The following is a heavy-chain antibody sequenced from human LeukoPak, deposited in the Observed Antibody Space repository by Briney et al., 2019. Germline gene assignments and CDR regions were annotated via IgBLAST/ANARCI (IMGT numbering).Heavy chain of an antibody. CDR2: ISYDGSNK. CDR1: GFTFSSYA. CDR3: ARDIRSSGRVFDY. V-gene: IGHV3-30*04. Sequence: PGRSLRLSCAASGFTFSSYAMHWVRQAPGKGLEWVAVISYDGSNKYYADSVKGRFTIPRDNSKNTLYLQVNSLRAEDTSVYYCARDIRSSGRVFDYWGQGTLVTVSS. J-gene: IGHJ4*02. D-gene: IGHD3-10*01.